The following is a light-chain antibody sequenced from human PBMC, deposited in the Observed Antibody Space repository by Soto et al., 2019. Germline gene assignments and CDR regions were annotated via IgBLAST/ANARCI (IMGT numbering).Light chain of an antibody. V-gene: IGKV3-11*01. CDR2: DAS. J-gene: IGKJ4*01. CDR3: QQRSNWLT. CDR1: QSVSSY. Sequence: EIVLTQSPATLSLSPGERATLSCRASQSVSSYLAWYQQKPGQAPRLLIYDASNRATGIPARFSGSGSWTDFTLTISSLEPEDFAVYYCQQRSNWLTFGGGNKVEIK.